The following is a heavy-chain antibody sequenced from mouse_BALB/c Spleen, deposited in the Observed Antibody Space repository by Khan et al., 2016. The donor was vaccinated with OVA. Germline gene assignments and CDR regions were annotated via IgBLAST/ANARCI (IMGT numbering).Heavy chain of an antibody. Sequence: EVELVEPGGGLVKPGGSLKLSCAASGFSFSDYYMYWIRQNPEKRLEWVATISDGGGSPYYPDSAKGRSTISRDNAKSNLYLQMSSLKSEDTAIYYCARAGYGGFGYWGQGTLVTVSA. CDR2: ISDGGGSP. J-gene: IGHJ3*01. CDR1: GFSFSDYY. D-gene: IGHD1-1*02. V-gene: IGHV5-4*02. CDR3: ARAGYGGFGY.